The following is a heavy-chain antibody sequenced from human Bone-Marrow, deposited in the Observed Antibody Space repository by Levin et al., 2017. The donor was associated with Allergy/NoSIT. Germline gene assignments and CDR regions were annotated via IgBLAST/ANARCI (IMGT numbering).Heavy chain of an antibody. D-gene: IGHD2-21*02. Sequence: ASVKVSCKASGYTFTSYGITWVRQAPGQGLEWMGWISANNGDTNHAQRFQGRVTLTTDTSTTTAYMELRSLRSDDTAVYYCTRDLYGSGGDCYHGSGDFQHWGQGSLVTVSS. J-gene: IGHJ1*01. CDR3: TRDLYGSGGDCYHGSGDFQH. CDR1: GYTFTSYG. V-gene: IGHV1-18*01. CDR2: ISANNGDT.